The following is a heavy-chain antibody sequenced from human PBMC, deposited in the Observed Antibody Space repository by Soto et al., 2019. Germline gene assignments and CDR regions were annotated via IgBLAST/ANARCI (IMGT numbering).Heavy chain of an antibody. D-gene: IGHD3-10*01. CDR3: ASSPPMVRGVISFFDY. CDR1: GGSISSYY. V-gene: IGHV4-59*01. Sequence: QVQLQESGPGLVKPSETLSLTCTVSGGSISSYYWSWIRQPPGKGLEWIGYIYYSGSTNYNPSLKSRVTISVDTSKNQFSLKLSSVTAADTAVYYCASSPPMVRGVISFFDYWGQGTLVTVSS. J-gene: IGHJ4*02. CDR2: IYYSGST.